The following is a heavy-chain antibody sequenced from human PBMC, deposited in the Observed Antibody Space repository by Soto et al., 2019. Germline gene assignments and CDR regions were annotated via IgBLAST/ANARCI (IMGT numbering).Heavy chain of an antibody. CDR2: ISYDGSNK. D-gene: IGHD3-22*01. V-gene: IGHV3-30-3*01. J-gene: IGHJ4*02. Sequence: GGSLRLSCAASGFTFSSYAMHWVRQAPGKGLEWVAVISYDGSNKYYADSVKGRFTISRDNSKNTLYLQMNSLRAEDTAVYYCAREPYYDSSGYYLKSHKPKYYFDYWGQGTLVTVSS. CDR1: GFTFSSYA. CDR3: AREPYYDSSGYYLKSHKPKYYFDY.